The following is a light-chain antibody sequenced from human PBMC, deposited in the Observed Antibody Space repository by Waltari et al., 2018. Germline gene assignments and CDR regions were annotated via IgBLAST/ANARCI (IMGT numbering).Light chain of an antibody. V-gene: IGKV3-20*01. Sequence: CRTSQSISGPLAWYQQKPGQAPRLLIYDASTRATGIPDRFSGSGSGTDFSLTISRLEPEDSAVYYCQQYVSLPATFGQGTKVEIK. CDR3: QQYVSLPAT. CDR2: DAS. CDR1: QSISGP. J-gene: IGKJ1*01.